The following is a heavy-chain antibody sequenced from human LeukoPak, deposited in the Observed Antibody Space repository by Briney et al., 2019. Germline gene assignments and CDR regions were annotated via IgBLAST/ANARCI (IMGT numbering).Heavy chain of an antibody. J-gene: IGHJ4*02. CDR2: ISWNSGSI. Sequence: GGSLRLSCAASGSTFDDYAMHWVRQAPGKGLEWVSGISWNSGSIGYADSVKGRFTISRDNAKNSLYLQMNSLRAEDTALYYCAKDMSDSSGYPDYWGQGTLVTVSS. CDR3: AKDMSDSSGYPDY. CDR1: GSTFDDYA. V-gene: IGHV3-9*01. D-gene: IGHD3-22*01.